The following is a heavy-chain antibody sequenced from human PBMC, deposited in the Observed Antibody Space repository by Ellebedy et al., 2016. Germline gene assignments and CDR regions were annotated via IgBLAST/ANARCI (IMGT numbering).Heavy chain of an antibody. J-gene: IGHJ4*02. D-gene: IGHD1-26*01. Sequence: SGPTLVKPTQTLTLTCTFSGFSLTTSQLVVGWVRQPPGKALEWLAFIYGNDDPRYSPSLRTRLTITRDSSKNQVILKMTNMDPVDTATYYCARTDSGSSGAVWFWFDFWGQGTLVTVSS. CDR2: IYGNDDP. CDR3: ARTDSGSSGAVWFWFDF. CDR1: GFSLTTSQLV. V-gene: IGHV2-5*01.